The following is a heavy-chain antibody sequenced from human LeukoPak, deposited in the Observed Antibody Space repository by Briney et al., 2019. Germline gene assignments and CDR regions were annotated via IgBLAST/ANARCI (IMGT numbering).Heavy chain of an antibody. CDR1: GFTVTNNY. D-gene: IGHD5-12*01. CDR2: ISFDGSNK. J-gene: IGHJ4*02. CDR3: ARGSGYDSSYFDY. Sequence: PGGSLRLSCAASGFTVTNNYLTWVRQAPGKGLEWVAVISFDGSNKYYPDSVKGRFTFSRDNSKNTLYLQMNSLTTEDTAVYYCARGSGYDSSYFDYWGQGTLVTVSS. V-gene: IGHV3-30*03.